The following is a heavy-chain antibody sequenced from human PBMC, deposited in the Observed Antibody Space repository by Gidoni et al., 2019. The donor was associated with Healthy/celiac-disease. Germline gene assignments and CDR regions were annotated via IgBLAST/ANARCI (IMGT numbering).Heavy chain of an antibody. CDR3: AKADPREYYYDSSSTGGFDY. J-gene: IGHJ4*02. Sequence: EVQLVESGGGLVPPCRSLRLSCAASGFTFDDYAMHWVRQAPGKGLEWVPGISWNSGSIGYADAVKGRFTISRDNAKNSLYLQMNSLRAEDTALYYCAKADPREYYYDSSSTGGFDYWGQGTLVTVSS. CDR2: ISWNSGSI. D-gene: IGHD3-22*01. V-gene: IGHV3-9*01. CDR1: GFTFDDYA.